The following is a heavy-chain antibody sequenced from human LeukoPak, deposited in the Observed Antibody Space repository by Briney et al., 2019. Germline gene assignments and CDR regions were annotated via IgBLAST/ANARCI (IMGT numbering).Heavy chain of an antibody. V-gene: IGHV3-21*01. CDR1: GFTFSNAW. D-gene: IGHD6-19*01. Sequence: GGSLRLSCAASGFTFSNAWMSWVRQAPGKGLEWVSSISSSSSYIYYADSVKGRFTISRDNAKNSLYLQMNSLRAEDTAVYYCAREEQWLADYWGQGTLVTVSS. J-gene: IGHJ4*02. CDR3: AREEQWLADY. CDR2: ISSSSSYI.